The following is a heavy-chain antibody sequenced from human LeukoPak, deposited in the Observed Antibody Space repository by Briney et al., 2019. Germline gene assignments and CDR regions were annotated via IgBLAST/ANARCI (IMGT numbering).Heavy chain of an antibody. D-gene: IGHD3-9*01. J-gene: IGHJ4*02. V-gene: IGHV5-51*01. Sequence: GESLNISCKGSGYSFTSYWIGWVRQMPGKGLEWMGIIYPGDSDTRYSPSFQGQVTISADKSISTAYLQWSSLKASDTAMYYCARRYHDILTGYSKYYFDYWGQGTLVTVSS. CDR1: GYSFTSYW. CDR3: ARRYHDILTGYSKYYFDY. CDR2: IYPGDSDT.